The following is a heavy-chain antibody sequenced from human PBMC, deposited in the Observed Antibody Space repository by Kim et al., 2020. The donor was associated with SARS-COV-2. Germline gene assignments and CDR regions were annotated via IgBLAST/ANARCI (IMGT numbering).Heavy chain of an antibody. V-gene: IGHV4-31*02. Sequence: YYNPCLKRRVTISVDTSKNQFSLKLGSVTAADTAVYYCARRVVVDTWFDPWGQGTLVTVSS. J-gene: IGHJ5*02. D-gene: IGHD2-15*01. CDR3: ARRVVVDTWFDP.